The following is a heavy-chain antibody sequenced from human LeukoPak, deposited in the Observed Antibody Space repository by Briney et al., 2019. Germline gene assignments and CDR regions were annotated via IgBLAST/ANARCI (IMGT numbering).Heavy chain of an antibody. J-gene: IGHJ4*02. D-gene: IGHD6-19*01. CDR1: GFTFSSYG. V-gene: IGHV3-30*02. Sequence: GGSLRLSCAASGFTFSSYGMHWVHQAPGKGLEWVTFIRYDGNDKYYADSVKGRFTISRDNSKNTLYLQMNSLRAEDTAVYYCAKIPAVAGTPVDYWGQGTLVTVSS. CDR3: AKIPAVAGTPVDY. CDR2: IRYDGNDK.